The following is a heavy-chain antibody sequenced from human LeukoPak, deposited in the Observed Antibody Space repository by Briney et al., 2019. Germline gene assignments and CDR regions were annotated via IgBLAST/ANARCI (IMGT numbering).Heavy chain of an antibody. D-gene: IGHD5-18*01. Sequence: GGSLRLSCAASGFAFSSCAMSWVRQAPGKGLEWVSSISDSSTYIYYTDSVKGRFTISRDNAKNSLYLQMNSLRADDAAVYYCAREPTSMGSDYWGQGTLVTVSS. J-gene: IGHJ4*02. CDR2: ISDSSTYI. V-gene: IGHV3-21*01. CDR1: GFAFSSCA. CDR3: AREPTSMGSDY.